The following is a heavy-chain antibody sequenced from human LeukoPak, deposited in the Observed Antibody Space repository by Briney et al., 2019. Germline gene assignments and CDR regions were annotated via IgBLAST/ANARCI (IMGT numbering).Heavy chain of an antibody. V-gene: IGHV3-33*06. D-gene: IGHD6-19*01. CDR3: AKGTAVADIYFDY. J-gene: IGHJ4*02. Sequence: PGGSLRLSCAASGFTFSSYGMHWVRQAPGKGLEWVAVIWYDGSNKYYADSVKGRFTISRDNSKNTLFLQMNSLRVEDTAVYYCAKGTAVADIYFDYWGQGTLVTVSS. CDR1: GFTFSSYG. CDR2: IWYDGSNK.